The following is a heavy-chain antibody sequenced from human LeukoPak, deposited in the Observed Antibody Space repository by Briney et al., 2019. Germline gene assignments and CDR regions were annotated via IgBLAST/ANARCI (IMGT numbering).Heavy chain of an antibody. CDR2: FSSGGNAE. D-gene: IGHD2-8*01. V-gene: IGHV3-48*03. CDR3: ARDTVNGPFVISLDY. Sequence: GGSLRLSCAASGFSLTSYEMNWARQTPGRGLEWVSHFSSGGNAEYYADSVRGRFSMSRDNAKNSLYLEMNSLRAEDTAVYYCARDTVNGPFVISLDYWGQGALVTVSS. J-gene: IGHJ4*02. CDR1: GFSLTSYE.